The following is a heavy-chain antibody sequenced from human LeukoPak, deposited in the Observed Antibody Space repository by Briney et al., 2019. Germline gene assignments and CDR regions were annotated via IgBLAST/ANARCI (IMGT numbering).Heavy chain of an antibody. CDR2: ISGSGGTT. J-gene: IGHJ4*02. CDR1: GFTFSNYA. Sequence: GGSLRLSCAASGFTFSNYAMSWVRQAPGKGLEWVSVISGSGGTTYSADSVKGRFTISRDNAKNSVSLQMNSLRAEDTAVYYCARVPIAISDFFDYWGQGALVAVSS. D-gene: IGHD6-13*01. V-gene: IGHV3-23*01. CDR3: ARVPIAISDFFDY.